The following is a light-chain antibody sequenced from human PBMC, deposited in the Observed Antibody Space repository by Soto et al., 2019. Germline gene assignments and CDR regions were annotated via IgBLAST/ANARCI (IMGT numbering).Light chain of an antibody. CDR1: QSVSSY. V-gene: IGKV3-11*01. CDR3: QQRSSWPPKIT. J-gene: IGKJ3*01. CDR2: DAS. Sequence: EIVLTQSPGTLSLSPGERATLSCRASQSVSSYLAWYQQKPGQAPRLLIYDASNRATGIPARFSGSGSGTDFTLTISSLEPEDFAVYYCQQRSSWPPKITFGPGTKVDIK.